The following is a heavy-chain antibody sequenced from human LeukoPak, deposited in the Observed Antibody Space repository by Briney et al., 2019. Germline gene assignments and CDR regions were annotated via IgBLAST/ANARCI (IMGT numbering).Heavy chain of an antibody. CDR1: GFTFSNYG. CDR2: LRYDGSNK. V-gene: IGHV3-30*02. J-gene: IGHJ3*02. CDR3: ARGAIFGVVITRSAFDI. Sequence: GGSLRLSCAASGFTFSNYGMHWVRQAPGKGLEWVAFLRYDGSNKYYADSVKGRFTISRDNSKNTLYLQMNSLRAEDTAVYYCARGAIFGVVITRSAFDIWGQGTMVTVSS. D-gene: IGHD3-3*01.